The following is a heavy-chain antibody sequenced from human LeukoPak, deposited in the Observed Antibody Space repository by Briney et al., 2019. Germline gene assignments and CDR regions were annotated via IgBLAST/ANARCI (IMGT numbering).Heavy chain of an antibody. CDR3: AKGAGYRSGWYLWFDP. CDR2: ISVSGGTT. CDR1: GFTFNSYV. V-gene: IGHV3-23*01. J-gene: IGHJ5*02. D-gene: IGHD6-19*01. Sequence: GGSLRLSCAASGFTFNSYVMSWVRQAPGKWLEWVSAISVSGGTTYYADSVKGRFTISRDNSKNTLYLQMNSLRAEDTAVYYCAKGAGYRSGWYLWFDPWCQGILVTVSS.